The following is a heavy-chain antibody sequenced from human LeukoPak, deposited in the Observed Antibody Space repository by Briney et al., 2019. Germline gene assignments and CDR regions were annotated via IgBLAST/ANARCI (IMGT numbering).Heavy chain of an antibody. CDR1: GGSISSGSYY. D-gene: IGHD5-18*01. V-gene: IGHV4-61*02. CDR3: AREGFDVDTAMAKTRYNWFDP. Sequence: SETLSLTCTVSGGSISSGSYYWSWIRQPAGKGLEWIGRIYTSGSTNYNPSLKSRVTISVDTSKNQFSLKLSSVTAADTAVYYCAREGFDVDTAMAKTRYNWFDPWGQGTLVTVSS. CDR2: IYTSGST. J-gene: IGHJ5*02.